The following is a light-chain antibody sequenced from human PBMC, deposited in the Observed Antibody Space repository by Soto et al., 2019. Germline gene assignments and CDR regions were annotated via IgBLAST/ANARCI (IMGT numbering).Light chain of an antibody. V-gene: IGLV3-1*01. CDR1: KLGDKY. CDR3: QAWDSSTVV. CDR2: QDN. J-gene: IGLJ2*01. Sequence: SYELTQPRSVSVSPGQTASITCSGDKLGDKYACWYQQKPGQSPVQVIYQDNKRPSGIPERFSGSNSGNTATLTISGTQAMDEADYYCQAWDSSTVVFGGGTKLTVL.